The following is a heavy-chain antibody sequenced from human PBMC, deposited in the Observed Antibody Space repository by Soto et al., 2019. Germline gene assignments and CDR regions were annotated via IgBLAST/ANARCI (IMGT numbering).Heavy chain of an antibody. D-gene: IGHD3-22*01. Sequence: SETLSLTCTVSGGSITNYLWSWLRQSPGKGLEWIGYIYYSGPTNYNPSLKSRVTMSVDTSKNQFSLKLSSVSAADTAVYFCARGYSDSSGYYSDYWGQGTLVTVSS. CDR1: GGSITNYL. V-gene: IGHV4-59*01. CDR3: ARGYSDSSGYYSDY. CDR2: IYYSGPT. J-gene: IGHJ4*02.